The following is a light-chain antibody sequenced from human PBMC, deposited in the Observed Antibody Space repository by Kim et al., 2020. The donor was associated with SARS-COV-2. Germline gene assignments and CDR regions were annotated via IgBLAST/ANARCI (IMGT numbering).Light chain of an antibody. CDR1: QGLSSNY. V-gene: IGKV3-20*01. CDR3: QQYGSSVT. J-gene: IGKJ4*01. Sequence: FSPRERATPCCRARQGLSSNYLPWYQQKPGQAPRLLIYGASSRATHIPHRFSGSGSGTDFTLAISRLESEYFAVYYCQQYGSSVTFGGGTKVDIK. CDR2: GAS.